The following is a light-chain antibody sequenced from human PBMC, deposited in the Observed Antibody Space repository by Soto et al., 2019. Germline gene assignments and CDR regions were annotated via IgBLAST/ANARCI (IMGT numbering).Light chain of an antibody. CDR1: QRLLHSNGNNF. J-gene: IGKJ2*01. CDR2: LGS. V-gene: IGKV2-28*01. Sequence: EIVMTQSPPSLTVTPGEPASISCRSSQRLLHSNGNNFLDWYLQKPGQSPQLLIYLGSNRASGVPDRVSGSAAGTDFPLKISRVEAEDVGVYYCMQALQTPYTFGQGTKLEIK. CDR3: MQALQTPYT.